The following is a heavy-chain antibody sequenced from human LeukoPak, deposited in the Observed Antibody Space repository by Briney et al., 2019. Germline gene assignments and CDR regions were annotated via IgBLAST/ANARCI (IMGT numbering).Heavy chain of an antibody. D-gene: IGHD3-16*02. CDR3: ARGRARGSYRIDY. J-gene: IGHJ4*02. Sequence: SGTLSLTCTVSGGSISSYYWSWIRQPPGKGLEWIGYIYYSGSTNYNPSLKSRVTISVDTSKNQFSLKLSSVTAADTAVYYCARGRARGSYRIDYWGQGTLVTVSS. V-gene: IGHV4-59*12. CDR2: IYYSGST. CDR1: GGSISSYY.